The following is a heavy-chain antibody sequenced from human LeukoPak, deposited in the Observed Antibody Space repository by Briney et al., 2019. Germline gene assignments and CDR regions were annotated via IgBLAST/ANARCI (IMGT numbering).Heavy chain of an antibody. D-gene: IGHD3-16*01. Sequence: ASVKVSCKASGYTFTGYYMHWVRQAPGQGLEWMGWINPNSGGTNYAQKFQGRVTMTRDTSISTAYMKLSRLRSDDTAVYYCARGMITFGGVRRDLDYWGQGTLVTVSS. CDR2: INPNSGGT. CDR3: ARGMITFGGVRRDLDY. J-gene: IGHJ4*02. CDR1: GYTFTGYY. V-gene: IGHV1-2*02.